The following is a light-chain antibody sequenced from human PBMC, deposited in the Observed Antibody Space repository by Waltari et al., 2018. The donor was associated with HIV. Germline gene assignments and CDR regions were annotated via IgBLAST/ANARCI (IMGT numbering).Light chain of an antibody. Sequence: EIVMTHCPATLSMSPGERVPSSCRASRNVNNNLAWYQQKPGQAPRLLIYGASTRATGLPARFSGSGSGTEFTLTISSLQSEDFAVYYCQQYDKWPLTFGGGTKVEIK. CDR2: GAS. V-gene: IGKV3-15*01. CDR3: QQYDKWPLT. J-gene: IGKJ4*01. CDR1: RNVNNN.